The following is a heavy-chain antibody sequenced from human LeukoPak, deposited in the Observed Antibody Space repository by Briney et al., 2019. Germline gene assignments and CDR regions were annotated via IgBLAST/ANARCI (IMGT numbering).Heavy chain of an antibody. CDR3: ARRAGAYSHPYDY. V-gene: IGHV3-53*01. J-gene: IGHJ4*02. Sequence: GGSLRLSCAASGFTFSSYWMSWVRQAPGKGLEWVSFIYSGGSTYYADSVKGRFTISRDNSKNTLYLQMNSLRADDTAVYYCARRAGAYSHPYDYWGQGTLVTVSS. D-gene: IGHD4/OR15-4a*01. CDR2: IYSGGST. CDR1: GFTFSSYW.